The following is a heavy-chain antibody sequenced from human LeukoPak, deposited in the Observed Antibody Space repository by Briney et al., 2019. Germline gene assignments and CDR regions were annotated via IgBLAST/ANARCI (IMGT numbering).Heavy chain of an antibody. CDR2: ISYDGSNK. D-gene: IGHD6-13*01. CDR1: GFTFSSYG. V-gene: IGHV3-30*18. CDR3: AKDRSGQQLGPYYYGMDV. Sequence: GGSLRLSCAASGFTFSSYGMHWVRQAPSKGLEWVAVISYDGSNKYYADSVKGRFTISRDNSKNTLYLQMNSLRAEDTAVYYCAKDRSGQQLGPYYYGMDVWGQGTTVTVSS. J-gene: IGHJ6*02.